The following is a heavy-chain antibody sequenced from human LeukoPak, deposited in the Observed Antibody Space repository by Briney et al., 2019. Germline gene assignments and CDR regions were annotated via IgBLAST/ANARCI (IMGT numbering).Heavy chain of an antibody. V-gene: IGHV3-23*01. Sequence: GGSLRLSCAASGFPFSKNAMSWVRQAPGKGLEWVSSIGGSGDRTYYADSVKGRFTISRGTSKNTLYLQMDSLRAEDAAVYYCAKYRGFGDSYDSWSQGTLVTVSS. CDR3: AKYRGFGDSYDS. D-gene: IGHD3-10*01. J-gene: IGHJ4*02. CDR2: IGGSGDRT. CDR1: GFPFSKNA.